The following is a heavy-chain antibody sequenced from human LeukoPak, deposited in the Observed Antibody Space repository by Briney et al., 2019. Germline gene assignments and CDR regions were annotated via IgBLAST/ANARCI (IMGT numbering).Heavy chain of an antibody. CDR1: GYTFTGYY. CDR3: ARAAPPTGYSSGWYPSLPNWFDP. J-gene: IGHJ5*02. CDR2: INPNSGGT. D-gene: IGHD6-19*01. Sequence: GASVKVSCKASGYTFTGYYMHWVRQAPGQGLEWMGWINPNSGGTNYAQKFQGRVTMTRDTSISTAYMELSRLRSDDTAVYYCARAAPPTGYSSGWYPSLPNWFDPWGQGTLVTVSS. V-gene: IGHV1-2*02.